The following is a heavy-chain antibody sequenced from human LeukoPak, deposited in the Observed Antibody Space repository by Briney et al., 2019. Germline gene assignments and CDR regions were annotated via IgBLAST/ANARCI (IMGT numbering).Heavy chain of an antibody. J-gene: IGHJ4*02. CDR2: INPSGGST. CDR1: RNTFTSYY. V-gene: IGHV1-46*01. Sequence: GASVKVSCKASRNTFTSYYMHWVRQAPGQGLEWMGVINPSGGSTSYAQKFQGRVTMTRDTSTSTVYMELSSLRSEDTAVYYCARGSLTATYYYDSSGYYFLWGQGTLVTVSS. D-gene: IGHD3-22*01. CDR3: ARGSLTATYYYDSSGYYFL.